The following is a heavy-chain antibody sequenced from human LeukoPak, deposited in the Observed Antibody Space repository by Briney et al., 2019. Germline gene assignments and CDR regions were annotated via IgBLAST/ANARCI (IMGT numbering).Heavy chain of an antibody. CDR2: ISSSSSYI. Sequence: PGGSLRLSCAASGFTFRSYGMHWVRQAPGKGLEWVSSISSSSSYIYYADSVKGRFTISRDNSKNTLYVQVNSLRAEDTAEYYCARSYCSGGYCYQFDYWGQGTLVTVSS. V-gene: IGHV3-21*04. D-gene: IGHD2-15*01. CDR1: GFTFRSYG. CDR3: ARSYCSGGYCYQFDY. J-gene: IGHJ4*02.